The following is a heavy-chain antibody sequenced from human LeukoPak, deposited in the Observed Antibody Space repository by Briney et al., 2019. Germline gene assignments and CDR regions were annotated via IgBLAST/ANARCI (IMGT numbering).Heavy chain of an antibody. Sequence: ASVKVSCKASGYTFTGYYIHWVRQAPGQGLEWMGWIYPYSGDTNYAQKFQGRVTMTRDTSISTAYMELSRLRSDDTAVYYCARARGDIVVVPAAIWFDPWGQGTLVTVSS. CDR2: IYPYSGDT. CDR3: ARARGDIVVVPAAIWFDP. J-gene: IGHJ5*02. D-gene: IGHD2-2*01. CDR1: GYTFTGYY. V-gene: IGHV1-2*02.